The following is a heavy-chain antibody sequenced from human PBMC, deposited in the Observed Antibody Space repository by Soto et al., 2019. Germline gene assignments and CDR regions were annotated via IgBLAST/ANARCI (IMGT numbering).Heavy chain of an antibody. CDR3: ARVPDY. D-gene: IGHD2-2*01. J-gene: IGHJ4*02. V-gene: IGHV4-30-2*01. Sequence: QLQLQESGSGLVKPSQTLSLTCAVSGGSISSGGYSWSWIRQPPGKGLEWIGYMYHSGSTYYNPSXXXXXXXXXXXXXXXXXXXXXXVTXXXXXXXXCARVPDYWGQGILVTVSS. CDR2: MYHSGST. CDR1: GGSISSGGYS.